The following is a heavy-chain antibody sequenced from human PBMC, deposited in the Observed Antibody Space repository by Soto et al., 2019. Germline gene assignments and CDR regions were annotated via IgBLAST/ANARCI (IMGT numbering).Heavy chain of an antibody. CDR1: GFTFSSYS. J-gene: IGHJ6*03. D-gene: IGHD6-13*01. CDR2: ISSSSSTI. CDR3: AREGCSSCPKDYYYYMDV. V-gene: IGHV3-48*01. Sequence: GGSLRLSCAASGFTFSSYSMNWVRQAPGKGLEWVSYISSSSSTIYYADSVKGRFTISRDNAKNSLYLQMNSLRAEETAVYYCAREGCSSCPKDYYYYMDVWGKGTTVTVSS.